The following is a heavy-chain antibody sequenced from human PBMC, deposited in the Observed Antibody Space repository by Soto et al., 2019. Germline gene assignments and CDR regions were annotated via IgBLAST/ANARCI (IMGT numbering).Heavy chain of an antibody. Sequence: GGSLRLSCAASGFIISTNYMSWVRQAPGMGLEWVSGIYTGGTTYYADSVKGRFTISRDSSKNTLYLQMNSLGAEDTVVYYCARGSSGWSHYGMDVWGQGTTVTVSS. CDR3: ARGSSGWSHYGMDV. CDR1: GFIISTNY. CDR2: IYTGGTT. D-gene: IGHD6-19*01. V-gene: IGHV3-66*01. J-gene: IGHJ6*02.